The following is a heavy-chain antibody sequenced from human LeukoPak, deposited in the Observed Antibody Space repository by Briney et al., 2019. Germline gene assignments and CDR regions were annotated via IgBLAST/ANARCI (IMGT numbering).Heavy chain of an antibody. Sequence: PGGSLRLSCSASGFTFSSFYMSWVRHAPGKGLEWVANINQAGTDKYYAGSVKGRFTVSRDNANNSVYLQMNSLRVEDTAVYYCARAGTMVRGVNFDYWGQGTLVTVSS. CDR3: ARAGTMVRGVNFDY. J-gene: IGHJ4*02. V-gene: IGHV3-7*01. CDR1: GFTFSSFY. D-gene: IGHD3-10*01. CDR2: INQAGTDK.